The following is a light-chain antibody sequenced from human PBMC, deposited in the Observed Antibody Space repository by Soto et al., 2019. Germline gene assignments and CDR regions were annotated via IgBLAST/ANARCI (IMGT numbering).Light chain of an antibody. CDR3: QQYNSYRRT. CDR1: QSISSW. J-gene: IGKJ1*01. CDR2: KAS. V-gene: IGKV1-5*03. Sequence: DIQMTQSPSTLSASVGDRVTITCRASQSISSWLAWYQQKPGKAPKLLIYKASSLESGVPSRFSGSGSGTEFTLTISSLQPDDFATYYCQQYNSYRRTFGQGTNVEIK.